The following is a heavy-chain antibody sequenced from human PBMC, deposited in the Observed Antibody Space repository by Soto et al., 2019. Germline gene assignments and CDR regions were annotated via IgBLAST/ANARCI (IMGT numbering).Heavy chain of an antibody. D-gene: IGHD6-19*01. Sequence: GGSLRLSCAASGFTFSSYAMSWVRQAPGKGLEWVSAISGSGGSTYYADSVKGRFTISRDNSKNTLYLQMNSLRAEDTAVYYCAKAKGSSGSKYYFDYWGQGTLVTVSS. CDR1: GFTFSSYA. CDR2: ISGSGGST. J-gene: IGHJ4*02. CDR3: AKAKGSSGSKYYFDY. V-gene: IGHV3-23*01.